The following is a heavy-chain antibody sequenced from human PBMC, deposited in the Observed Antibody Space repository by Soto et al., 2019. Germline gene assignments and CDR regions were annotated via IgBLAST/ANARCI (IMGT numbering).Heavy chain of an antibody. D-gene: IGHD4-17*01. V-gene: IGHV2-5*02. CDR3: AKRRSYGDFHH. CDR1: GFSLSTTGVG. Sequence: QITLKESGPTLVKPTQTLTLTCTFSGFSLSTTGVGVGWIRQPPGKALEWLALFYWDDDKHYSPSLKNRLTITKDPPKHQVVLTMTNMDPVDTATYYCAKRRSYGDFHHWGQGTLVTVSS. CDR2: FYWDDDK. J-gene: IGHJ1*01.